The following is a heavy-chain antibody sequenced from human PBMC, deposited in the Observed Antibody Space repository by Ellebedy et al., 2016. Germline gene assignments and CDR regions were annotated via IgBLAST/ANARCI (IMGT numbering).Heavy chain of an antibody. CDR3: ARDRYDSSGYYYYYGMDV. CDR1: GFIFGSYG. CDR2: ISSSCNYI. D-gene: IGHD3-22*01. J-gene: IGHJ6*02. Sequence: GGSLRLXXAASGFIFGSYGMNWVRQAPGKGLEWVSSISSSCNYIYYGDSVKGRFTIPRDNAKKSLYLQMNSLRADDTAVYYCARDRYDSSGYYYYYGMDVWGLGTTVTVSS. V-gene: IGHV3-21*01.